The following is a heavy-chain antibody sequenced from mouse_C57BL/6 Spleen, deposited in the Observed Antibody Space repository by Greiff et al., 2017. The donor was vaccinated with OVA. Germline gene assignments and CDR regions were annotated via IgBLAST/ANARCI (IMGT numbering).Heavy chain of an antibody. CDR3: ARSRITTVVVPFDY. D-gene: IGHD1-1*01. J-gene: IGHJ2*01. V-gene: IGHV1-42*01. Sequence: EVQLQQSGPELVKPGASVKISCKASGYSFTGYYMNWVKQSPEKSLEWIGEINPSTGGTTYNQKFKAKATLTVDKSSSTAYMQLKSLTSEDSAVYYCARSRITTVVVPFDYWGQGTTLTVSS. CDR2: INPSTGGT. CDR1: GYSFTGYY.